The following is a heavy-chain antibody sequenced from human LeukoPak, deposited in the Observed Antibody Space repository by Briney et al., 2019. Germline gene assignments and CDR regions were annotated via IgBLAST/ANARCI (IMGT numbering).Heavy chain of an antibody. V-gene: IGHV3-23*01. CDR3: ARPFDDFWSGFSG. D-gene: IGHD3-3*01. CDR1: GFTFSSYA. CDR2: ISGSGAST. J-gene: IGHJ4*02. Sequence: GGSLRLSCAASGFTFSSYALNWVRQTPGKGLEWVSTISGSGASTYYADAVRGRFTISRDNSRNTLQLQMNSLRAEDTAVYYCARPFDDFWSGFSGWGQGTLVTVSS.